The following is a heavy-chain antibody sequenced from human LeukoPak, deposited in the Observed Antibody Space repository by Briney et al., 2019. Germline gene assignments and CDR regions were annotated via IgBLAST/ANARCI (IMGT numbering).Heavy chain of an antibody. CDR3: AKDPENYSSGWYQNWFDP. D-gene: IGHD6-19*01. V-gene: IGHV3-30*18. J-gene: IGHJ5*02. Sequence: LAGGSLRLSCAASGFTFSSYGMHWVRQAPGKGLEWVAVISYDGSNKYYADSVKGRFTISRDNSKNTLYLQMNSLRAEDTAVYYCAKDPENYSSGWYQNWFDPWGQGTLVTVSS. CDR1: GFTFSSYG. CDR2: ISYDGSNK.